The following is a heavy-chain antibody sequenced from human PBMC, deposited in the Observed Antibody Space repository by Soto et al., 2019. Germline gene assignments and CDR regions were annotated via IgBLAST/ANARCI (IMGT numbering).Heavy chain of an antibody. CDR2: IYYSGST. D-gene: IGHD3-10*01. CDR1: GGSISSGGYY. CDR3: ARGRDKFYYFDY. J-gene: IGHJ4*02. V-gene: IGHV4-31*03. Sequence: SETLSLTCTVSGGSISSGGYYWSWIRQHPGKGLEWIGYIYYSGSTYYNPSLKSRVTISVDTSKNQFSLKLSSVTAADTAVYYCARGRDKFYYFDYWGQGTLVTVSS.